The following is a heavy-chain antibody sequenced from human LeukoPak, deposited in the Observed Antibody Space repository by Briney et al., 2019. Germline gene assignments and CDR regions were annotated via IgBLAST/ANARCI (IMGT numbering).Heavy chain of an antibody. Sequence: GASVKVSCKASGFTFINYAIHWVRQAPGQGLEWMGWIDAGNGNTKYSQKFQGRVSITRDTSASTVYMELSSLKSEDTAVYYCARLYYHDNSGYPFGVFDYWGQGTLVTVSS. CDR3: ARLYYHDNSGYPFGVFDY. D-gene: IGHD3-22*01. J-gene: IGHJ4*02. CDR1: GFTFINYA. CDR2: IDAGNGNT. V-gene: IGHV1-3*01.